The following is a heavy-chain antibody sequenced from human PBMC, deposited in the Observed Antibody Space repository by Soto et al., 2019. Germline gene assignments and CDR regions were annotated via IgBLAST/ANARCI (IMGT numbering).Heavy chain of an antibody. V-gene: IGHV4-61*01. Sequence: SETLSLTCSVSGGSVRSGNHFWNWIRQPPGRGLEWLGYMYYTGVTNYNPSLKSRVSMSVDTSKDQFSLNLTSLTAADTAVYYCASASSSSGYYYYYGMGGWGQVTTVTVSS. CDR1: GGSVRSGNHF. CDR2: MYYTGVT. D-gene: IGHD6-6*01. CDR3: ASASSSSGYYYYYGMGG. J-gene: IGHJ6*02.